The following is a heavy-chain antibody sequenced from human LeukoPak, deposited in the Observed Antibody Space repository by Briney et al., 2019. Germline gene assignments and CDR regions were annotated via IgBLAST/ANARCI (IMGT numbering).Heavy chain of an antibody. J-gene: IGHJ6*03. Sequence: PSETLSLTCTVSGGSISSYYWSWIRQPAGKGLEWIGRIYTSGSTTYNPSLKSRVTMSVDTSKNQFSLKLSSVTAADTAVYYCARHPDILTGFPYYMDVWGKGTTVTISS. CDR3: ARHPDILTGFPYYMDV. CDR1: GGSISSYY. D-gene: IGHD3-9*01. V-gene: IGHV4-4*07. CDR2: IYTSGST.